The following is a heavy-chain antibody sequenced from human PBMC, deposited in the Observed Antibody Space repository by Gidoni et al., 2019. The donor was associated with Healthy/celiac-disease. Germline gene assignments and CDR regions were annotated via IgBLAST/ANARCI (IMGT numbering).Heavy chain of an antibody. J-gene: IGHJ1*01. Sequence: EVQLLESGGGLVQPGGSLRLSCAASGFTFSSDAMRWLRQAPGKGLGVVSAISGSGGSTYYADSVKGRFTISRDNSKNTLYLQMNSLRAEDTAVYYCAKATHYDDSSGYYGYFQHWGQGTLVTVSS. D-gene: IGHD3-22*01. CDR2: ISGSGGST. CDR3: AKATHYDDSSGYYGYFQH. CDR1: GFTFSSDA. V-gene: IGHV3-23*01.